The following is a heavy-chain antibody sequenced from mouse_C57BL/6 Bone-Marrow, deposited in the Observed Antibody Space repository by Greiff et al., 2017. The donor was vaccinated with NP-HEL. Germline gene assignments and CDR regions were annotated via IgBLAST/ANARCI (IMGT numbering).Heavy chain of an antibody. J-gene: IGHJ4*01. V-gene: IGHV5-16*01. D-gene: IGHD2-2*01. CDR2: INYDGSST. Sequence: EVKLMESEGGLVQPGSSMKLSCTASGFTFSDYYMAWVRQVPEKGLEWVANINYDGSSTYYLDSLKSRFIISRDNAKNILYLQMSSLKSEDTATYYCARAPNGYPYYYAMDYWGQGTSVTVSS. CDR3: ARAPNGYPYYYAMDY. CDR1: GFTFSDYY.